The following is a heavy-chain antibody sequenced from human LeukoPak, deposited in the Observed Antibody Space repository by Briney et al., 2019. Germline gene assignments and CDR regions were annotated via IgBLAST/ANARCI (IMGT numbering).Heavy chain of an antibody. CDR3: ARDPPSYSSGLYGMDV. CDR1: GFTFSDYY. D-gene: IGHD6-19*01. CDR2: ISSSGSTI. J-gene: IGHJ6*02. Sequence: GGSLRLSCAASGFTFSDYYMSWIRQAPGKGLEWVSYISSSGSTIYYADSVKGRFTISRDNAKNSLYLQMSSLRAEDTAVYYCARDPPSYSSGLYGMDVWGQGTTVTVSS. V-gene: IGHV3-11*01.